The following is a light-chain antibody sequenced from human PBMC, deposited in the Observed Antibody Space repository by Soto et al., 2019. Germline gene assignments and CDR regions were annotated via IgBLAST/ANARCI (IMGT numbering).Light chain of an antibody. V-gene: IGKV1-5*03. CDR2: KAS. CDR3: QQYASYSYT. Sequence: DKQMTQSPSSLSASVGDRGTMACGASQSISSWLAWYQQKPGKAPKLLIYKASSLESGVPSRFSGSGSGTEFTLTISSLQPDDFASYYCQQYASYSYTFGQGT. J-gene: IGKJ2*01. CDR1: QSISSW.